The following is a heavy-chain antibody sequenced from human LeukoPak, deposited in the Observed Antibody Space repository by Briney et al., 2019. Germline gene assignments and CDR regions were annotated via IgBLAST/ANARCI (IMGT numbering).Heavy chain of an antibody. Sequence: SETLSLTCTVSGGSISSYYWSWIRQPPGKGLEWIGYIYYSGSTNYNPSLKSRVTISVDTSKNQFSLKLSSVTAADTAVYYCARVQLGYDAFDIWGQGTMVTVSS. J-gene: IGHJ3*02. V-gene: IGHV4-59*01. CDR1: GGSISSYY. CDR3: ARVQLGYDAFDI. CDR2: IYYSGST. D-gene: IGHD1-1*01.